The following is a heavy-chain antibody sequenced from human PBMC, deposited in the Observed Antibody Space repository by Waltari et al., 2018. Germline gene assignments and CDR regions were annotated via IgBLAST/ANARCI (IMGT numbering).Heavy chain of an antibody. CDR2: IYHSGST. CDR3: ARIEGGDSYYFDY. Sequence: QVQLQESGPGLVKPSGTLSLTCAVSGGSFSSSNWGTWVRQPPGKGLEWIGEIYHSGSTNYNPSLKSRVTISVDKSKNQFSLKLSSVTAADTAVYYCARIEGGDSYYFDYWGQGTLVTVSS. V-gene: IGHV4-4*02. D-gene: IGHD4-17*01. J-gene: IGHJ4*02. CDR1: GGSFSSSNW.